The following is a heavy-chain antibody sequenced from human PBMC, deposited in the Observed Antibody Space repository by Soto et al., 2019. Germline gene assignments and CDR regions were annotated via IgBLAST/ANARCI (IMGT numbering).Heavy chain of an antibody. D-gene: IGHD2-21*02. Sequence: QVQLVQSGAEEKKPGASVKVSCKASGYTFTSYAMHWVRQAPGQRLEWMGWINAGNGNTKSAHKFQGRVTITRDTSARTAYMELGSVRSEDTAVYYCARSIRVVTALDYWGQGTRVTGSS. CDR1: GYTFTSYA. J-gene: IGHJ4*02. CDR2: INAGNGNT. CDR3: ARSIRVVTALDY. V-gene: IGHV1-3*05.